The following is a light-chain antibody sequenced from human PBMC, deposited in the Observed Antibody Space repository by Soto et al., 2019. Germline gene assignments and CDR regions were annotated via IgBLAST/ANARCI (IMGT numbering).Light chain of an antibody. J-gene: IGKJ4*01. V-gene: IGKV1-33*01. CDR3: QKYDSLPPT. Sequence: IQMTQSPSSGSASVGDRVTISCRESQSISTHLNWYQQQLGKAPKLLMFDAATLESGAPSRFSGSGSGTEFTLTISSLQPEDFATYFCQKYDSLPPTFGGGTKVDIK. CDR2: DAA. CDR1: QSISTH.